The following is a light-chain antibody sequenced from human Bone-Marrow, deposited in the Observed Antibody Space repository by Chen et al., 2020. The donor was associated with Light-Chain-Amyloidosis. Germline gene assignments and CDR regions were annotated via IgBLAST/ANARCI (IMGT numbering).Light chain of an antibody. CDR1: NIGSTS. J-gene: IGLJ3*02. CDR2: DDS. V-gene: IGLV3-21*02. CDR3: QVWGRSSDRPV. Sequence: SYVLTQPSSVSVAPGQTATIACGGNNIGSTSVHWYQQTTGQAPLLVVYDDSDRPSGIPERLSGSNSGNTATLTISRVEAGDEADYYCQVWGRSSDRPVFGGGTKLTVL.